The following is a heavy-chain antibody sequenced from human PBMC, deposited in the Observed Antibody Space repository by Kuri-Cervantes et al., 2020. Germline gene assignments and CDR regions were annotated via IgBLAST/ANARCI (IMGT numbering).Heavy chain of an antibody. Sequence: GESLKISCAASGFTFSSYAMSWVRQAPGKGLEWVSAISGSGGSTYHADSVKGRFTISRDNSKNTLYLQMNSLRAEDTAVYYCAKDISGSYFYYYYGMDVWGQGNPGHRLL. CDR1: GFTFSSYA. CDR2: ISGSGGST. D-gene: IGHD1-26*01. J-gene: IGHJ6*02. V-gene: IGHV3-23*01. CDR3: AKDISGSYFYYYYGMDV.